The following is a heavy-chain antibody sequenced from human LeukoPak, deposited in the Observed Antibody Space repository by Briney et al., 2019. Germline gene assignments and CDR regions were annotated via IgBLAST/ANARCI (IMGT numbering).Heavy chain of an antibody. J-gene: IGHJ4*02. CDR2: MNPNSGNT. CDR3: ARGSCSSTSCYDY. V-gene: IGHV1-8*03. D-gene: IGHD2-2*01. Sequence: ASAKVSCKASGYTFTSYDINWVRQATGQGLEWMGWMNPNSGNTGYVQKFQRRFTTTRNTSINTAYMELSSLRSEDTAVYYCARGSCSSTSCYDYWGQGTLVTVCS. CDR1: GYTFTSYD.